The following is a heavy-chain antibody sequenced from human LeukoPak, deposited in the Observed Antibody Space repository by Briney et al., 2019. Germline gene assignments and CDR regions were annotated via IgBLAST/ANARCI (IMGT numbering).Heavy chain of an antibody. D-gene: IGHD6-19*01. CDR2: IYQSGSI. CDR1: GGSISSGGYY. J-gene: IGHJ4*02. Sequence: SETLSLSCTVSGGSISSGGYYWSWIRQPPGKGLEWIGYIYQSGSIYYNPSLKNRVTISPDRSKNQFSLKLTSVTAADTAVYYCARDPGGSGWYYFDNWGQGTLVTVSS. V-gene: IGHV4-30-2*01. CDR3: ARDPGGSGWYYFDN.